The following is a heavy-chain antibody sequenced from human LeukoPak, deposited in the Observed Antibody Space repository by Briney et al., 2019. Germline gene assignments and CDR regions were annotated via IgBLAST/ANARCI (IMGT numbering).Heavy chain of an antibody. CDR2: TYYRSKWYN. CDR1: GDSVSSNSAA. Sequence: SQTLSLTCAISGDSVSSNSAAWNWIRQSPSRGLEWLGRTYYRSKWYNDYAVSVKSRITINPDTSKNQFSLQPNSVTPEDTAVYYCARGRPIDCTNGVCFPWYFDLWGRGTLVTVSS. D-gene: IGHD2-8*01. J-gene: IGHJ2*01. V-gene: IGHV6-1*01. CDR3: ARGRPIDCTNGVCFPWYFDL.